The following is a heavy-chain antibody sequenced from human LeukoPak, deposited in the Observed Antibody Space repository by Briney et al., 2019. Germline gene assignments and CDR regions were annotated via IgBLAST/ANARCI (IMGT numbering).Heavy chain of an antibody. D-gene: IGHD1-26*01. CDR1: GFSFSNYA. J-gene: IGHJ4*02. V-gene: IGHV3-23*01. CDR2: ISGTGGST. Sequence: GGSLRLSCAASGFSFSNYAMSWGRQAPGRGLEWVSAISGTGGSTYYADSVKGRFTISRDNSKNTLYLQMNSLRAEDTAVYICATRPTVGGTTPTFDSWGQGSLVTVSS. CDR3: ATRPTVGGTTPTFDS.